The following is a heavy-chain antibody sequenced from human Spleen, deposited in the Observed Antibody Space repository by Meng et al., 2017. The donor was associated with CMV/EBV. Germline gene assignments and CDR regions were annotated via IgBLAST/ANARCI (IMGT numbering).Heavy chain of an antibody. CDR2: INGDGSSS. D-gene: IGHD3-3*01. J-gene: IGHJ4*02. Sequence: GGSLRLSCAASGFYFSNYWMHWVRQVPGKGLVWVSRINGDGSSSSYADSVKGRFTISRDNAENTLYLQMNSLRAEDTAVYYCARADFWSGYYIEYWGQGTLVTVSS. CDR1: GFYFSNYW. V-gene: IGHV3-74*01. CDR3: ARADFWSGYYIEY.